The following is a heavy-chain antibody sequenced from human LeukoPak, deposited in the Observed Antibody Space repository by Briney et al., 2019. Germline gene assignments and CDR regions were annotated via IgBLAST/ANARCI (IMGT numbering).Heavy chain of an antibody. Sequence: SETLSLTCAGYGGSFSGYYWGWVRQPPGKGLEWIGEINHSGSTNYNPSLKSRVTISVDTSKNQFSLKLSSVTAADTAVYYCARRSWAFDIWGQGTMVTVSS. D-gene: IGHD3-16*02. CDR2: INHSGST. V-gene: IGHV4-34*01. CDR3: ARRSWAFDI. CDR1: GGSFSGYY. J-gene: IGHJ3*02.